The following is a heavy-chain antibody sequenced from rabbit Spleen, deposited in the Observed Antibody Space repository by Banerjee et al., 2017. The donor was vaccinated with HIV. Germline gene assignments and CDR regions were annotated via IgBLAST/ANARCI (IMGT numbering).Heavy chain of an antibody. CDR2: INAVTGKA. D-gene: IGHD2-1*01. CDR1: GFSFSSTNW. CDR3: ARGSAAMTMVITGFYLNL. J-gene: IGHJ4*01. V-gene: IGHV1S40*01. Sequence: QSLEESGGDLVKPGASLTLTCTASGFSFSSTNWICWVRQAPGKGLQWIACINAVTGKAVYATWAKGRFTFSKTSSTTVTLQMTSLTVADTATYFCARGSAAMTMVITGFYLNLWGPGTLVTVS.